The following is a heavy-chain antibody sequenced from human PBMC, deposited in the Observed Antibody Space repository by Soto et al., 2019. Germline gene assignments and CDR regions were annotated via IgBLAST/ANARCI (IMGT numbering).Heavy chain of an antibody. V-gene: IGHV3-66*01. CDR2: IYRAGSL. CDR1: RFSFSECY. Sequence: AVVSLRLSCAVGRFSFSECYMSQVRQAPGNGLAWVSVIYRAGSLSYAASVKARFTISRYISRNTLFLQMDSLRVEEKSMYFCVRDEGNSDSSAAFYWGQGTRVTVS. CDR3: VRDEGNSDSSAAFY. J-gene: IGHJ4*02. D-gene: IGHD6-6*01.